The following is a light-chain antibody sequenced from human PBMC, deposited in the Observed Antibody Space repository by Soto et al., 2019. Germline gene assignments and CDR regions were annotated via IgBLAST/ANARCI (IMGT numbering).Light chain of an antibody. V-gene: IGLV2-8*01. Sequence: QSALTQPPSASGSPGQSVTISCTGTSSDVGGYNYVSWYQQHPGKAPKLMIYEVSERPSGVPDRFSGSKSGNTASLTVSGLQAEDEADYYCSSYAGSNSFVFGTGTQLTVL. J-gene: IGLJ1*01. CDR3: SSYAGSNSFV. CDR2: EVS. CDR1: SSDVGGYNY.